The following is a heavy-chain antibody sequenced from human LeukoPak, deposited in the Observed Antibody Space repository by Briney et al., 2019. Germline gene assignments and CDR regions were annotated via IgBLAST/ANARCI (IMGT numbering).Heavy chain of an antibody. CDR3: ARENDRYGRIDY. Sequence: KSSETLSLTCAVYGGLFSSYYWSWVRQPPGKGLEWIGYVSYSGSTDYNPSLKSRVIISIDTSKNQFSLRLSSVTAADTAVYYCARENDRYGRIDYWGQGTQVTVSS. D-gene: IGHD5-18*01. V-gene: IGHV4-59*01. CDR2: VSYSGST. J-gene: IGHJ4*02. CDR1: GGLFSSYY.